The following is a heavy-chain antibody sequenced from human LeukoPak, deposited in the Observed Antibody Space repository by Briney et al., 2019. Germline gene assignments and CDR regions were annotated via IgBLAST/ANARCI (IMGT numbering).Heavy chain of an antibody. CDR1: GGSISSGSYY. D-gene: IGHD2-2*01. CDR2: IYTSGST. CDR3: AREDIVVVPAAIYWYFDL. V-gene: IGHV4-61*02. J-gene: IGHJ2*01. Sequence: SQTLSLTCTVSGGSISSGSYYWRWLRQPAGTGLEWIGRIYTSGSTNYNPSLKSRVTISVDTSKNQFSLKLSSVTAADTAVYYCAREDIVVVPAAIYWYFDLWGRGTLVTVSS.